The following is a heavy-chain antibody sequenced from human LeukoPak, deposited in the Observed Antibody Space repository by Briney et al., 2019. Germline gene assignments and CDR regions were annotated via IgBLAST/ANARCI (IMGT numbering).Heavy chain of an antibody. V-gene: IGHV1-69*06. CDR1: GGTFSSYA. CDR2: IIPIFGTA. J-gene: IGHJ5*02. D-gene: IGHD6-13*01. Sequence: GASVKVSCKASGGTFSSYAISWVRQAPGQGLEWMGGIIPIFGTANYAQKFQGRVTITADKSTSTAYMELSSLRSEDTAVYYCATVAAAGTINWFDPWGQGTLVTVSS. CDR3: ATVAAAGTINWFDP.